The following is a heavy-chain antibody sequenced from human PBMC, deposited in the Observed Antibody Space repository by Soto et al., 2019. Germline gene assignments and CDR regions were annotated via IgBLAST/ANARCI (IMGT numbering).Heavy chain of an antibody. D-gene: IGHD3-10*01. CDR1: GFTFSTYA. Sequence: EGQVVESGGDLVQPGDSLTISCAASGFTFSTYAMRWVRQAPGKGLEWVSGIHKTGTITFYADSVKGRFTISRDNSKNTLYLHMRSLRDGDTAVYYCVRDLNYKFFFDLWGQGTLVTVSS. CDR2: IHKTGTIT. CDR3: VRDLNYKFFFDL. V-gene: IGHV3-23*05. J-gene: IGHJ4*02.